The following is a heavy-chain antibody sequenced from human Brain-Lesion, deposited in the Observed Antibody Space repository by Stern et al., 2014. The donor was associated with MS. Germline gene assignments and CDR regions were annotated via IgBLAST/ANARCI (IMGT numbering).Heavy chain of an antibody. J-gene: IGHJ2*01. Sequence: QMQLVQSGAEGRKPGSSVNVSCKASEYTFTYRYLHWVRQAPGQALEWMGWITPFNGNTLYAQKFQDRVTITADRSLSTAYMELSSLTSEDTAMYFCAQSGNYDWYFDLWGRGTLVTVSS. D-gene: IGHD1-26*01. V-gene: IGHV1-45*02. CDR1: EYTFTYRY. CDR3: AQSGNYDWYFDL. CDR2: ITPFNGNT.